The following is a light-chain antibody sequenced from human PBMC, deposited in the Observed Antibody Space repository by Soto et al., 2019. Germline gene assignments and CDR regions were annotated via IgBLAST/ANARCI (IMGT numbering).Light chain of an antibody. CDR3: SSYTSSSTDVV. Sequence: QSVLTQPASVSGSPGQSITISCTGTSSDVGGYNYVSWYQQHPGKAPKLMIYDVSNRPSGVSNRFSGSKSGNTAPLTISGLQAEDEADYYCSSYTSSSTDVVFGGGTKLTVL. J-gene: IGLJ2*01. V-gene: IGLV2-14*01. CDR2: DVS. CDR1: SSDVGGYNY.